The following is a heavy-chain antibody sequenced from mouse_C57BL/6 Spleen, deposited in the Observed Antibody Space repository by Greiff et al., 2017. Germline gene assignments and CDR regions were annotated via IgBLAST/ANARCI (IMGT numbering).Heavy chain of an antibody. CDR2: IDPSDSYT. CDR3: AQGEDYGSRGRYFDV. J-gene: IGHJ1*03. V-gene: IGHV1-50*01. D-gene: IGHD1-1*01. CDR1: GYTFTSYW. Sequence: VQLHQPGAELVKPGASVKLSCKASGYTFTSYWMQWVKQRPGQGLEWIGEIDPSDSYTNYNQKFQGKATLTVDPSSSTAYMQLSSLTSEDSAVYYCAQGEDYGSRGRYFDVWGTGTTVTVSS.